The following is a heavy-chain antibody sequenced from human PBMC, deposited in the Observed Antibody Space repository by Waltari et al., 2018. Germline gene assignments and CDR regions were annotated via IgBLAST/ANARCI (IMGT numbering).Heavy chain of an antibody. CDR1: GGSFSGYY. Sequence: QVQLQQWGAGLLKPSETLSLTCAVYGGSFSGYYWSWIRQPPGKGLEWIGEINHSGSTNYNPSLKSRVTISVDTSKNQFSLKLSSVTAADTAVYYCARLDDYGDYVELAFDYWGQGTLVTVSS. D-gene: IGHD4-17*01. CDR3: ARLDDYGDYVELAFDY. V-gene: IGHV4-34*01. CDR2: INHSGST. J-gene: IGHJ4*02.